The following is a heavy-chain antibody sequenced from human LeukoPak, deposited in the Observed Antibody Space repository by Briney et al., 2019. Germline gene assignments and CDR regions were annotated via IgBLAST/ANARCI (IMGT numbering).Heavy chain of an antibody. J-gene: IGHJ5*02. CDR3: ARDGEDSSGYRS. Sequence: PGGSLRLSCVASGFAFHTFSLTWVRQAPGKGPEWVSAIPQSGGTPSYADSVKGRFTISRDNSKNTLYLQMNSLRAEDTAVYYCARDGEDSSGYRSWGQGTLVTVSS. V-gene: IGHV3-23*01. D-gene: IGHD3-22*01. CDR1: GFAFHTFS. CDR2: IPQSGGTP.